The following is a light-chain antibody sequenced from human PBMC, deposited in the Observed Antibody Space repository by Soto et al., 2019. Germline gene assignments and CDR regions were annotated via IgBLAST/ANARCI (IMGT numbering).Light chain of an antibody. CDR3: QQYGRSGT. CDR1: QSVSSN. V-gene: IGKV3-20*01. Sequence: EIVMTQSPATLSVSPGERSTLSCSASQSVSSNLAWYQQKPGQAPRLLIYATSSRATGIPDRFSGSGSGTDFTLTISRLEPEDFAVYYCQQYGRSGTFGQGTKVDIK. J-gene: IGKJ1*01. CDR2: ATS.